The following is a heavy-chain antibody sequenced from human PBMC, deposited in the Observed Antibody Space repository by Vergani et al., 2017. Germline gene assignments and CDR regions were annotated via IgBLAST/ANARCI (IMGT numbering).Heavy chain of an antibody. CDR1: GFTLSSHA. V-gene: IGHV3-33*01. J-gene: IGHJ6*03. CDR2: IWYDGSKE. Sequence: QVQLEESGGGVVQPGRSLRLSCAGSGFTLSSHAMHWVRQAPGKGLEWVAFIWYDGSKEYYADTVKGRFTISRDNSKNTLYLQMNNLRAAYTAVYYCARSGYCAHGVCYMTYYYYMDVWGKGTEVTVSS. CDR3: ARSGYCAHGVCYMTYYYYMDV. D-gene: IGHD2-8*01.